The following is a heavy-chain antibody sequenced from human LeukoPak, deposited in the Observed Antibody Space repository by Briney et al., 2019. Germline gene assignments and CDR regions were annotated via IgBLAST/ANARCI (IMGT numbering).Heavy chain of an antibody. Sequence: GGSLRLSCAASGFTFSSYSMNRVRQAPGKGLEWVSSISSSSSYIYYADSVKGRFTISRDNAKNSLYLQMNSLRAEDTAVYYCAKDPGVRWLVHDYFDYWGQGTLVTVSS. V-gene: IGHV3-21*01. CDR3: AKDPGVRWLVHDYFDY. CDR2: ISSSSSYI. J-gene: IGHJ4*02. D-gene: IGHD6-19*01. CDR1: GFTFSSYS.